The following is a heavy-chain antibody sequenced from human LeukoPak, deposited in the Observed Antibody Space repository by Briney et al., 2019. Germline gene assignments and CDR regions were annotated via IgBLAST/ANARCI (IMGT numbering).Heavy chain of an antibody. Sequence: SQTLSLTCAVSGGSISSGGYSWSWIRQPPGKGLEWIGYIYHSGSTYYNPSLKSRVTISVDRSKNQFSLKLSSVTAADTAVYYCAREGSSGYDYWGQGTLVTVSS. CDR2: IYHSGST. J-gene: IGHJ4*02. CDR3: AREGSSGYDY. V-gene: IGHV4-30-2*01. D-gene: IGHD3-22*01. CDR1: GGSISSGGYS.